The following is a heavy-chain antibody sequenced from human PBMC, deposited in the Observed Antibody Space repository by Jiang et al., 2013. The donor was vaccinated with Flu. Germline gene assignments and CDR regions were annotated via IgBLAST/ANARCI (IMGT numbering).Heavy chain of an antibody. V-gene: IGHV4-31*02. CDR1: GGSIKSENYF. CDR3: AREVDKVTTSDAFVY. Sequence: GSGLVKPSQTLSLTCTVSGGSIKSENYFWSWIRQHPEKGLEWIGYIHYSGRAYYNPSFQSRVILSVDTSKNQFSLKVNSVTAADAAMYYCAREVDKVTTSDAFVYLGPRDIGHRLF. CDR2: IHYSGRA. D-gene: IGHD5-12*01. J-gene: IGHJ3*02.